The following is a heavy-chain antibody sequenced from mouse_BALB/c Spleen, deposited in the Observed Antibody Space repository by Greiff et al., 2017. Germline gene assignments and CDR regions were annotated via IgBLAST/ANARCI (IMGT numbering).Heavy chain of an antibody. CDR3: AREEDYGPAWFAY. D-gene: IGHD1-2*01. V-gene: IGHV1-54*01. CDR2: INPGSGGT. Sequence: QVQLQQSGAELVRPGTSVKVSCKASGYAFTNYLIEWVKQRPGQGLEWIGVINPGSGGTNYNEKFKGKATLTADKSSSTAYMQLSSLTSDDSAVYFCAREEDYGPAWFAYWGQGTLVTVSA. CDR1: GYAFTNYL. J-gene: IGHJ3*01.